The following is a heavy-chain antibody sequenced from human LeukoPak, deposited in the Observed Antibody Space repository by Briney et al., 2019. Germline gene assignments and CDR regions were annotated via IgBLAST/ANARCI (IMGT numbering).Heavy chain of an antibody. Sequence: PGGSLRLSCAASGFTFSSYSMNWVRQAPGKGPEWVSTINGSGGRTYYADSLKGRFTITRDNSKNTVYLQMNSLRAEDTAVYSCAIGPPYGGYSDWGQGTLVTVSS. V-gene: IGHV3-23*01. CDR3: AIGPPYGGYSD. CDR1: GFTFSSYS. D-gene: IGHD5-12*01. CDR2: INGSGGRT. J-gene: IGHJ4*02.